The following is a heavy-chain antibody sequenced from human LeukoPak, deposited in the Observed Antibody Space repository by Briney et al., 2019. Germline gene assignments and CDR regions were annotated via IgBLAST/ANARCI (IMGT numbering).Heavy chain of an antibody. CDR3: VGTIASRGSEY. CDR2: LPPDELGI. V-gene: IGHV3-74*01. D-gene: IGHD6-6*01. CDR1: GFTFTNYW. J-gene: IGHJ4*02. Sequence: GGSLRLSCAASGFTFTNYWMHWVRQAPGMGLVWVSRLPPDELGIIYADSVKGRFTASRDNAKNTVYLQMNNLRVDDTAMYYCVGTIASRGSEYWGQGALVTVSS.